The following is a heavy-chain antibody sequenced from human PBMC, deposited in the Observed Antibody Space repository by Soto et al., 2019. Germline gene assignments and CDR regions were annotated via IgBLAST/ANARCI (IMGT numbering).Heavy chain of an antibody. D-gene: IGHD5-12*01. CDR2: IYSGGST. J-gene: IGHJ4*02. V-gene: IGHV3-53*01. CDR3: HGYGY. CDR1: GFSVTANY. Sequence: EVRVVESGGGLIQPGGSLRLSCEVSGFSVTANYMSWVRQAPGKGLEWVSVIYSGGSTYYIDSVKGRFSISRDISKNTLYLQMNSLSAEDTAVYYCHGYGYWGQGTLVTVSS.